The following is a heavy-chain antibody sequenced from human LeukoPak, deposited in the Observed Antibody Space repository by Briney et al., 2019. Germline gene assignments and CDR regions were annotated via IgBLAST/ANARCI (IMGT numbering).Heavy chain of an antibody. J-gene: IGHJ6*02. CDR1: GSTLSSSW. D-gene: IGHD1-7*01. V-gene: IGHV3-74*01. Sequence: PGGSLRLSCAASGSTLSSSWMHWVRQVPGRGLVWVSRISSGGGSRDYADSVKGRFTISRDNAKTTLYLQMNSLRPGDTAVYYCARDSGTQGPYYYGLDVWGQGTTVTVSS. CDR2: ISSGGGSR. CDR3: ARDSGTQGPYYYGLDV.